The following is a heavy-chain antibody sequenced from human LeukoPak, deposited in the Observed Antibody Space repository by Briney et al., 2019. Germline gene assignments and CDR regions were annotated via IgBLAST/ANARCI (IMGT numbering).Heavy chain of an antibody. V-gene: IGHV1-2*02. D-gene: IGHD2-15*01. Sequence: ASVKVSCKASGYTFTAYYMHWVRQAPGQGPEWMGWVNPNTGDTKYAQKFQGRVTMTRDTTISTAYLELSRLTSDETAVYYCASYPRYVSTPPFDYWGQGTLVTVSS. CDR3: ASYPRYVSTPPFDY. CDR1: GYTFTAYY. J-gene: IGHJ4*02. CDR2: VNPNTGDT.